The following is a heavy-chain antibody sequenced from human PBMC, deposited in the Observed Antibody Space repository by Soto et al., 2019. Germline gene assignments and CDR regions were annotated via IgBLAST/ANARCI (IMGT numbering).Heavy chain of an antibody. CDR1: GYSFTNYW. J-gene: IGHJ4*02. Sequence: PGESLKISCQGSGYSFTNYWIAWVRQMPGKGLEWMGIIWPGDSDTRYSPSFEGQVTISADKSTSTAYLQWSSLKASDTAIYYCARHLDVVRGVPRRYYFDTWGQGTLVTVSS. D-gene: IGHD3-10*01. CDR3: ARHLDVVRGVPRRYYFDT. V-gene: IGHV5-51*01. CDR2: IWPGDSDT.